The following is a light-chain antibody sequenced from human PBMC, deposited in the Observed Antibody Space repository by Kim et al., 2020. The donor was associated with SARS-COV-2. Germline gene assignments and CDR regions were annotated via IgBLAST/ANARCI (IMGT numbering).Light chain of an antibody. V-gene: IGLV3-1*01. CDR2: QDS. CDR3: QAWDSSTAG. Sequence: SVSPGQTASITCSGDKLGDKYACWYQQKPGQSPVLVIYQDSKRPSGIPERFSGSNSGNTATLTISGTQAMDEADYYCQAWDSSTAGLGGGTQLT. CDR1: KLGDKY. J-gene: IGLJ2*01.